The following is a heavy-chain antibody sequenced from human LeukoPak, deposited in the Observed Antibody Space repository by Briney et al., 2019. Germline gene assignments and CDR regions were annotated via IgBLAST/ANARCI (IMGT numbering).Heavy chain of an antibody. D-gene: IGHD5-12*01. CDR1: GASINDFY. V-gene: IGHV4-59*01. CDR3: ARGGIRGYSAFDNLDF. CDR2: VYYGGST. J-gene: IGHJ4*02. Sequence: SETLSLTCAVSGASINDFYWTWIRQPPGKGLEWIGYVYYGGSTNYNPSLKSRVSMSVDTSKNQFSLTLTSVTVADTAFYYCARGGIRGYSAFDNLDFWGLGTHVTVSS.